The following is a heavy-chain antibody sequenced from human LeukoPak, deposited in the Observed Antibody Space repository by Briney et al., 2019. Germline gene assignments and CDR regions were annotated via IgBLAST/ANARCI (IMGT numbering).Heavy chain of an antibody. Sequence: ASVTVSCKASGYTFTSYDINWVRQAPGQGLEWMGWMNPNSGNTGYAQKFQGRVTMTRNTSISTAYMELSSLRSEDTAVYYCAREGTPGIAAAGLAFDIWGQGTMVTVSS. CDR3: AREGTPGIAAAGLAFDI. V-gene: IGHV1-8*01. J-gene: IGHJ3*02. CDR2: MNPNSGNT. CDR1: GYTFTSYD. D-gene: IGHD6-13*01.